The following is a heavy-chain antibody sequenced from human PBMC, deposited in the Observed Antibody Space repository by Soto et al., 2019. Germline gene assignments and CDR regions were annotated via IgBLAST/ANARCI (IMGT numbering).Heavy chain of an antibody. J-gene: IGHJ5*01. CDR3: STSAYDTNGYYRLDP. Sequence: QVQLQQWGAGLLKPSETLSLTCAVYGGSFSGHSWTWIRQSPGKGLEWMGDINHSGRVNYSPSLKSRVTISLDTSKNQFSLTLSAVTAADTAMYYCSTSAYDTNGYYRLDPRGQGTLVTVSS. CDR2: INHSGRV. CDR1: GGSFSGHS. D-gene: IGHD3-22*01. V-gene: IGHV4-34*01.